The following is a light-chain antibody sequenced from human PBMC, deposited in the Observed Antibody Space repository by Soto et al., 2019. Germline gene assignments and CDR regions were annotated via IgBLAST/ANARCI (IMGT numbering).Light chain of an antibody. Sequence: EIVWTQSPATLSLSPGERATLSCRASQSVSSYLAWYQQKPGQAPRLLIYDASNRATGIPARFSGSGSGTDFTLTISSLEPEEFAVYYCQQRSNWPPLLTFGGGPKVEIK. J-gene: IGKJ4*01. CDR3: QQRSNWPPLLT. V-gene: IGKV3-11*01. CDR1: QSVSSY. CDR2: DAS.